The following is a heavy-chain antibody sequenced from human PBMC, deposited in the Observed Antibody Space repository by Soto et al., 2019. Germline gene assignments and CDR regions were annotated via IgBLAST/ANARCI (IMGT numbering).Heavy chain of an antibody. J-gene: IGHJ6*02. V-gene: IGHV1-69*01. CDR1: GGTFSSYA. Sequence: QVQLVQSGAEVKKPGSSVKVSCKASGGTFSSYAISWVRQAPGQGLEWMGGIIPIFGTANYAQKFQGRVTITADESTSTAYLELSSLRSEDTAVYYCARSLPFAIFGVVTHPYYYYYGMDVWGQGTTVTVSS. D-gene: IGHD3-3*01. CDR2: IIPIFGTA. CDR3: ARSLPFAIFGVVTHPYYYYYGMDV.